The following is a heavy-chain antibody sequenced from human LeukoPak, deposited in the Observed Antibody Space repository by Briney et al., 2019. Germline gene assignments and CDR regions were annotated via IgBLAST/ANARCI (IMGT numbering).Heavy chain of an antibody. CDR3: ARSWNSACDY. CDR1: GYAFTNYG. Sequence: ASVKVSCKASGYAFTNYGVSWVRQAPGQGLEWMGWISGYNGDTNYAQKLQGRVTMTTDTSTSTAYMELRSLRSDDTAVYYCARSWNSACDYWGQGTLVTVSS. J-gene: IGHJ4*02. V-gene: IGHV1-18*01. CDR2: ISGYNGDT. D-gene: IGHD1-7*01.